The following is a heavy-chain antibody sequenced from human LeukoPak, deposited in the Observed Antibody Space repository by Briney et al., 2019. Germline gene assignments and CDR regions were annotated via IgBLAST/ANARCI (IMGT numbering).Heavy chain of an antibody. CDR3: ARGRGGDYYDSSGYQKYFDY. CDR1: GYTFTSYD. V-gene: IGHV1-8*03. CDR2: MNPNSGNT. Sequence: GASVKVSCKASGYTFTSYDINWVRQATGQGLEWMGWMNPNSGNTGYAQKFQGRVTITRNTSIGTAYMELSSLRSEDTAVYYCARGRGGDYYDSSGYQKYFDYWGQGTLVTVSS. D-gene: IGHD3-22*01. J-gene: IGHJ4*02.